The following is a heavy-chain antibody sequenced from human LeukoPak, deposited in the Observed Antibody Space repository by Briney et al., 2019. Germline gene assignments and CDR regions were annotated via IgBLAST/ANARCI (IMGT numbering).Heavy chain of an antibody. J-gene: IGHJ4*02. Sequence: SETLSLPCAVSGGSIRSSNWWGWARPPPGKGLEWIGEIYHSGSTHYTPSLKSRVTIPVDKSENPLSRKLSSVTAGDTPVFYCARRGYSYGFICDYWGQGTLVTVSS. CDR3: ARRGYSYGFICDY. CDR1: GGSIRSSNW. D-gene: IGHD5-18*01. CDR2: IYHSGST. V-gene: IGHV4-4*02.